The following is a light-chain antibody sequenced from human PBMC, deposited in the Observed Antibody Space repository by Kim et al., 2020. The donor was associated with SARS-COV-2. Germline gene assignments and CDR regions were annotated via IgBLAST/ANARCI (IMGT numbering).Light chain of an antibody. V-gene: IGLV2-14*03. CDR1: GSAVGGYNY. J-gene: IGLJ3*02. CDR3: SSYTSSDTWV. CDR2: DVS. Sequence: GQSITISCTGTGSAVGGYNYVSWYQHRPGKAPQLIIYDVSERPSGVSDRFSGSKSGDTASLTVSGLQAEDEADYHCSSYTSSDTWVFGGGTQLTVL.